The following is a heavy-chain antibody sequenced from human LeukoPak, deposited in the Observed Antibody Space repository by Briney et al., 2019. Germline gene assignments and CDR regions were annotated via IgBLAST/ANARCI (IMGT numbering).Heavy chain of an antibody. J-gene: IGHJ4*02. Sequence: SETLSLTCTVSGYSISSGYYWGWIRQPPGKGLEWIGSIYHSGSTYYNPSLKSRVTISVDTSKNQFSLKLSSVTAADTAVYYCARESSTVVYGSGSYAVDYWGQGTLVTVSS. D-gene: IGHD3-10*01. CDR3: ARESSTVVYGSGSYAVDY. CDR2: IYHSGST. V-gene: IGHV4-38-2*02. CDR1: GYSISSGYY.